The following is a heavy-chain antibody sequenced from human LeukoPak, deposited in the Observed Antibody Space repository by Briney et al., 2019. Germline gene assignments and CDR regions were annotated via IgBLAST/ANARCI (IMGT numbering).Heavy chain of an antibody. CDR3: ARDGKEYCSGGSCYSRGFDP. D-gene: IGHD2-15*01. V-gene: IGHV4-59*12. CDR2: IYHDGST. J-gene: IGHJ5*02. Sequence: SETLSLTCTVSGGSISSYYWSWIRQSPGKGLEWIGYIYHDGSTNYNPSLRGRVTISVDTPKNQFSLKLSSVTAAETAVYYCARDGKEYCSGGSCYSRGFDPWGQGTLVTVSS. CDR1: GGSISSYY.